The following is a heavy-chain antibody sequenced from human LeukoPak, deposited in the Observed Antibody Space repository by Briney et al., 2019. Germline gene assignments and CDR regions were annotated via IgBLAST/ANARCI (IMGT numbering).Heavy chain of an antibody. CDR1: GFTFSGFS. D-gene: IGHD3-10*01. J-gene: IGHJ4*02. V-gene: IGHV3-7*01. CDR3: ARAGSHWHYVY. CDR2: IKQDGSER. Sequence: GGSLRLSCAASGFTFSGFSMSWVRQSPTKGLEWVANIKQDGSERYYVDSVKGRFTISRDNAKNSLSLQMNNLRVVDTAVYYCARAGSHWHYVYWGQGTVVTVSS.